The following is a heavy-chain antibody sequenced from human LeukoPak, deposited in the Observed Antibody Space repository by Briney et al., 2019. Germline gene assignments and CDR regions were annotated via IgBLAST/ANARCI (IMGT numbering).Heavy chain of an antibody. CDR2: ISGSGGST. CDR3: ARDSMVSDAFDI. Sequence: GGSLRLSCAASGFTFSSYAMSWVRQAPGKGLEWVSAISGSGGSTYYADSVKGRFTISRDNSKNTLYLQMNSLRAEDTAVYYCARDSMVSDAFDIWGQGTMVTVSS. V-gene: IGHV3-23*01. J-gene: IGHJ3*02. CDR1: GFTFSSYA. D-gene: IGHD3-10*01.